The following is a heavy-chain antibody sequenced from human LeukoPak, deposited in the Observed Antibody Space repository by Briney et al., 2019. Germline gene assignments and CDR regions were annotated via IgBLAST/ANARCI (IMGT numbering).Heavy chain of an antibody. V-gene: IGHV3-30*02. CDR2: IEFDGSNE. D-gene: IGHD2-2*01. J-gene: IGHJ4*02. CDR1: GFTFNKYG. Sequence: GVSLRLSCSASGFTFNKYGMHWVRQAPGKGLEWVAFIEFDGSNEYYADSVKGRFTISRDTSRNTVFLQMSSLTPEDTAMYYCAKDLAANDCLNTACYRAFDSWGQGTLVTVSS. CDR3: AKDLAANDCLNTACYRAFDS.